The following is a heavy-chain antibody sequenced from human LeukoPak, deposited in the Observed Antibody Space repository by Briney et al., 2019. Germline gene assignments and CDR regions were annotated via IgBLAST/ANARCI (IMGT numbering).Heavy chain of an antibody. D-gene: IGHD6-13*01. CDR3: ARSADGTLDY. CDR2: TYYRSRWYN. CDR1: GDSVSSNSAA. Sequence: SQTLSLTCAISGDSVSSNSAAWNWIRQSPSRGLGWLGRTYYRSRWYNDYAVSVKSRITVNPDTSKNQFSLHLNSVTPDDTAVYYCARSADGTLDYWGQGTLVTVSS. J-gene: IGHJ4*02. V-gene: IGHV6-1*01.